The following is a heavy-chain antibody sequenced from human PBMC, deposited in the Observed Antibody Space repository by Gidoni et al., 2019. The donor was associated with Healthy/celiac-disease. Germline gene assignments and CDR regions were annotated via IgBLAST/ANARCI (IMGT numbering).Heavy chain of an antibody. Sequence: QVQLQRWGAGLLKPSETLSLTCAVYGGSFSGYYWSWIRQPPGKGLEWLGEINNSGSTNYNPSLKSRVTISVDTSKNQFSLKLSSVTAADTAVYYCAREHSYGYDYWGQGTLVTVSS. J-gene: IGHJ4*02. CDR1: GGSFSGYY. CDR2: INNSGST. V-gene: IGHV4-34*01. CDR3: AREHSYGYDY. D-gene: IGHD5-18*01.